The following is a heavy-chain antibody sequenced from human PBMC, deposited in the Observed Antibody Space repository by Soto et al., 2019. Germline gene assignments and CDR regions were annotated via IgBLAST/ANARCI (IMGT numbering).Heavy chain of an antibody. D-gene: IGHD3-22*01. CDR2: IIPIFGTA. CDR3: ARGGTRTSMIVVVPYYFDY. V-gene: IGHV1-69*06. CDR1: GGTFSSYA. Sequence: SVKVSCKASGGTFSSYAISWVLQAPGQGLEWMGGIIPIFGTANYAQKFQGRVTITADKSTSTAYMELSSLRSDDTAVYYCARGGTRTSMIVVVPYYFDYWGQGTLVTVSS. J-gene: IGHJ4*02.